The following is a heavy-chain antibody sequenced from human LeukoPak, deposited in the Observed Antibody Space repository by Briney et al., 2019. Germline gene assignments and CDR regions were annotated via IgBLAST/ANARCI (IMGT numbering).Heavy chain of an antibody. CDR1: GFTVSSNY. J-gene: IGHJ4*02. CDR2: IYSGGST. Sequence: GGSLRLSCAASGFTVSSNYMSWVRQAPGKGLEWVSVIYSGGSTYYADSVKGRFTISRDNSKNTLYLQMNSLRAEDTAVYYCARQGYSGYDYLFDYWGQGTLVTVSS. D-gene: IGHD5-12*01. CDR3: ARQGYSGYDYLFDY. V-gene: IGHV3-53*01.